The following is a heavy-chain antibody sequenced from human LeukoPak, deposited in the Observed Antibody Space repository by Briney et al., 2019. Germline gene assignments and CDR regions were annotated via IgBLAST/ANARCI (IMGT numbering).Heavy chain of an antibody. V-gene: IGHV3-30*02. CDR3: AKDLGTYLNYFDY. J-gene: IGHJ4*02. Sequence: GGSLRLSCAASGFTFSSYGMVWVRQAPGKGLEWVAFLRSDGGNNYYADSVKGRFTISRDNSKNTLYLQMNSLRAEDTAVYYCAKDLGTYLNYFDYWGQGTLVTVSS. D-gene: IGHD1-26*01. CDR1: GFTFSSYG. CDR2: LRSDGGNN.